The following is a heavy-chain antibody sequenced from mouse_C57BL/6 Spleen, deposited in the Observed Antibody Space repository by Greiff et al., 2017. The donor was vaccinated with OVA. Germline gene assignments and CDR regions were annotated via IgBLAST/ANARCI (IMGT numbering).Heavy chain of an antibody. J-gene: IGHJ4*01. D-gene: IGHD1-1*01. CDR1: GFTFSSYT. CDR3: ARHDGSSYAMDY. CDR2: ISGGGGNT. Sequence: DVKLVESGGGLVKPGGSLKLSCAASGFTFSSYTMSWVRQTPEQRLEWVATISGGGGNTYYPDSVKGRFTISRDNAKNTLYLQMSSLRSEDTALYYCARHDGSSYAMDYWGQGTSVTVSS. V-gene: IGHV5-9*01.